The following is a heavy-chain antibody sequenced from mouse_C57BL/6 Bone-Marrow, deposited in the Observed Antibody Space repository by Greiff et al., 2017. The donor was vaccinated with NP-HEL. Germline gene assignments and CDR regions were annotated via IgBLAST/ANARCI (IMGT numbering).Heavy chain of an antibody. D-gene: IGHD3-2*02. V-gene: IGHV1-81*01. CDR3: ARKEDSSGLGD. CDR1: GYTFTSYG. Sequence: VQGVESGAELVRPGASVKLSCKASGYTFTSYGISWVKQRTGQGLEWIGEIYPRSGNTYYNEKFKGKATLTADKSSSTAYMQLRSLTSEDAAVYFCARKEDSSGLGDWGQGTLVTVSA. CDR2: IYPRSGNT. J-gene: IGHJ3*01.